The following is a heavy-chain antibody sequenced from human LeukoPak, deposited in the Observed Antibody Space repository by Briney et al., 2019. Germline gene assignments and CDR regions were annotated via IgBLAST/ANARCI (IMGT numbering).Heavy chain of an antibody. CDR1: GFSFSAYA. V-gene: IGHV3-64*01. Sequence: PGGSLRLSCAASGFSFSAYAMHWVRQAPGKGLEYVSAIRSDGGSTYYANFVKGRFTISRDNSKNTLYLQMDSLRPEDMAMYYCARVAAWIQHAGAFDIWGQGTMATVSS. J-gene: IGHJ3*02. CDR3: ARVAAWIQHAGAFDI. D-gene: IGHD5-18*01. CDR2: IRSDGGST.